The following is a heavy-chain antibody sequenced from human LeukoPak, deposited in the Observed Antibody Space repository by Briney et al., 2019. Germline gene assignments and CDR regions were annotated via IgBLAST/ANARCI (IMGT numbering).Heavy chain of an antibody. D-gene: IGHD4-23*01. V-gene: IGHV3-48*01. Sequence: GGSLRLSCAASGFTFNTFSMNWVRQAPGKGPEWVSYISSSGTTTYYADSVKGRFTISRDNSKNTLYLQMNSLRAEDTAVYYCARDVLKGGGNPPDYWGQGTLVTVSS. CDR2: ISSSGTTT. J-gene: IGHJ4*02. CDR1: GFTFNTFS. CDR3: ARDVLKGGGNPPDY.